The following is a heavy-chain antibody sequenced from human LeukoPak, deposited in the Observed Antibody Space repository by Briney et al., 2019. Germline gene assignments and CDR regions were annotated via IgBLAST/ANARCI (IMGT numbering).Heavy chain of an antibody. CDR2: INPNSGGT. Sequence: ASVKVSCKASGYTFTGYYMHWVRQAPGQGLEWMGWINPNSGGTNYAQKFQGRVTMTRDTSISTAYMELSRLRSDDTAVYYCARDQGWELRAGEAFDIWGQGTMVTVSS. V-gene: IGHV1-2*02. CDR3: ARDQGWELRAGEAFDI. J-gene: IGHJ3*02. D-gene: IGHD1-26*01. CDR1: GYTFTGYY.